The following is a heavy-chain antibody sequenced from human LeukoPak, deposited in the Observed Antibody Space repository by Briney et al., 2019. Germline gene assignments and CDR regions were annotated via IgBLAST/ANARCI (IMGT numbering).Heavy chain of an antibody. CDR2: ISYDGNNK. CDR1: GFTFSSYA. V-gene: IGHV3-30*04. D-gene: IGHD4-17*01. Sequence: GGSLRLSCAASGFTFSSYAMHWVRQAPGMGLEWVAVISYDGNNKYYADSVKGRFTISRDNSKNTLYLQMNSLRADDTALYYCVKDLTTVTTQGDYWGQGTLVTVSS. J-gene: IGHJ4*02. CDR3: VKDLTTVTTQGDY.